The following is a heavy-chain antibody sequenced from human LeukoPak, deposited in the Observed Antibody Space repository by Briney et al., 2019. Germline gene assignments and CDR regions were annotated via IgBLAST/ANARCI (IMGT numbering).Heavy chain of an antibody. CDR3: VRFGVNYDMDV. J-gene: IGHJ6*02. CDR2: IHYSGRA. V-gene: IGHV4-59*01. Sequence: PSETLSLTCSVSGGFISGYYWAWVRRPPGKGLEWIGQIHYSGRADYNPSLKSRITMSVDTSRNQISLKLSSVTAADTAIYYCVRFGVNYDMDVWGQGTTVTVFS. CDR1: GGFISGYY. D-gene: IGHD3-16*01.